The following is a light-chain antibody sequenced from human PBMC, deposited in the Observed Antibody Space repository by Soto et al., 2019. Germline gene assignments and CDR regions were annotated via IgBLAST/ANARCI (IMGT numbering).Light chain of an antibody. Sequence: QSALTQPASVSGSPGQSITISCTGTCSDVGGYNYVSWYQLHPGKAPKLMVYEVSNRPSGVSNRFSGSKSGNTASLTISGLQAEDEADYYCGSYTSSTAYVFGTGTKVTVL. CDR3: GSYTSSTAYV. CDR2: EVS. J-gene: IGLJ1*01. V-gene: IGLV2-14*01. CDR1: CSDVGGYNY.